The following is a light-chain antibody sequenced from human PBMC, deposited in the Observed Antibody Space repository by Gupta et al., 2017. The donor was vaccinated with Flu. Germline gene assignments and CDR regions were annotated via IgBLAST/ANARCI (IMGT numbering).Light chain of an antibody. CDR2: GTS. CDR3: HQYKTSPYT. J-gene: IGKJ2*01. Sequence: GTLSVSPGGSVTLSCRAGESVGRNFLVWYQQKPGQAPRVLIYGTSNRAPGIPDRFSGGGSGTDFTLTINRLEPEDCALYYCHQYKTSPYTFGQGTKLEIK. V-gene: IGKV3-20*01. CDR1: ESVGRNF.